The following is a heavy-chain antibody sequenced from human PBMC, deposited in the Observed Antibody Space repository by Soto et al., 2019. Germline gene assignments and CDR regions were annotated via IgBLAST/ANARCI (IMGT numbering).Heavy chain of an antibody. J-gene: IGHJ3*02. V-gene: IGHV3-30-3*01. D-gene: IGHD3-22*01. CDR2: ISYDGINK. CDR1: GFTFSSYA. Sequence: GGSLRLSCAASGFTFSSYAIHWVRQAPGKGLEWVAVISYDGINKYYADSVKGRFTISRDNSKNTLYLQMNSLRAEDTAVYYCARVIAGAFDICGQGTMVTFSS. CDR3: ARVIAGAFDI.